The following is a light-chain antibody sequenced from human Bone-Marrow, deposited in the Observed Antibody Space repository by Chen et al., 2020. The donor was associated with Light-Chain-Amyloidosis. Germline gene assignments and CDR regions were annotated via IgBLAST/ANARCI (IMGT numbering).Light chain of an antibody. CDR1: SGAVSRYHR. Sequence: QSALTQPPSVSGSPGQSVTISCTGTSGAVSRYHRVAWYQQSPGTAPKVIIFGVNNRPSGVPDRFSGSKSGNAASLTISGLQAEDEGDYYYSSYTSISTLIFGGGTKLTVL. J-gene: IGLJ2*01. V-gene: IGLV2-18*02. CDR3: SSYTSISTLI. CDR2: GVN.